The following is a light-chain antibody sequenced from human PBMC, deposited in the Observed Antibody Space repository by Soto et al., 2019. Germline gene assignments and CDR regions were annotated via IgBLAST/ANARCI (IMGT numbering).Light chain of an antibody. CDR1: QTVNNN. CDR3: QQYNNWPLT. V-gene: IGKV3-15*01. J-gene: IGKJ4*01. Sequence: EIVLTQSPATLSLSPGERATLSCRASQTVNNNLAWYQQKPGHAPRLLIYGASARAAGIPARFSGSGSGTEFTLTISSLQSEDFAVYYCQQYNNWPLTFGGGTEVEVK. CDR2: GAS.